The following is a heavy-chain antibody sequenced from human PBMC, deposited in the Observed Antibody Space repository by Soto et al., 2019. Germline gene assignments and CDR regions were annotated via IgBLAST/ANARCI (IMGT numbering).Heavy chain of an antibody. Sequence: SETLSLTCTVSGGSISSSSYYCGWIRQPPGKGLEWIGSIYYSGSTYYNPSLKSRVTISVDTSKDQFSLKLSSVTAADTAVYYCARLPMVYAINYWGQGTLVTASS. D-gene: IGHD2-8*01. CDR2: IYYSGST. J-gene: IGHJ4*02. V-gene: IGHV4-39*01. CDR3: ARLPMVYAINY. CDR1: GGSISSSSYY.